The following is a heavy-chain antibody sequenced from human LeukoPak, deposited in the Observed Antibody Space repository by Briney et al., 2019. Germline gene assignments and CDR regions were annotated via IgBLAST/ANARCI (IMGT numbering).Heavy chain of an antibody. CDR2: IYYSGST. CDR3: ARHDFWSGRIGFFDY. V-gene: IGHV4-30-4*01. Sequence: SQTLSLTCTVSGGSISSGDYYWSWIRQPPGKGLEWIGYIYYSGSTYYNPSLKGRVTISVDTSKNQFSLKLSSVTAADTAVYYCARHDFWSGRIGFFDYWGQGTLVTVSS. J-gene: IGHJ4*02. D-gene: IGHD3-3*01. CDR1: GGSISSGDYY.